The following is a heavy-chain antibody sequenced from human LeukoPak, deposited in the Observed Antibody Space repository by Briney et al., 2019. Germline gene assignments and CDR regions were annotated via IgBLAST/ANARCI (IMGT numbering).Heavy chain of an antibody. CDR2: IYYSGST. CDR3: ARVRPPRGMDV. V-gene: IGHV4-30-4*01. CDR1: GGSISSGDYY. Sequence: SETLSLTCTVSGGSISSGDYYWSWIRQPPGKGLEWIGYIYYSGSTYYNPSLKSRVTISVDTSKNQFSLKLSPVTAADTAVYYCARVRPPRGMDVWGQGTTVTVSS. J-gene: IGHJ6*02.